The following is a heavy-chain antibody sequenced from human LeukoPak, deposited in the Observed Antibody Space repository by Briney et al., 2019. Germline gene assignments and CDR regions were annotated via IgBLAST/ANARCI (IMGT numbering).Heavy chain of an antibody. CDR3: AREGECSSTSCYPDY. V-gene: IGHV1-69*05. J-gene: IGHJ4*02. CDR1: GGTFSSYA. Sequence: SVKVSCKASGGTFSSYAISWVRQAPGQGLEWMGGIIPIFGTANYAQKFQGRVTITTDESTSTAYMELSSLRSEDTAVYYCAREGECSSTSCYPDYWGQGTLVTVSS. CDR2: IIPIFGTA. D-gene: IGHD2-2*01.